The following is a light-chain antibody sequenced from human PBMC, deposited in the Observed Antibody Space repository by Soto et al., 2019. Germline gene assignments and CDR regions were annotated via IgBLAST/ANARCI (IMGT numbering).Light chain of an antibody. J-gene: IGLJ3*02. CDR2: STY. V-gene: IGLV8-61*01. Sequence: QAVVTQEPSFSVSPGGTVTLTCGLSSGSVSTGYYPSWYQQTPGQAPRTLIYSTYTRSSGVPDRFSGSILGNKAALTITGAQADDESDYYCVLFMGSGTSVFGGGTQLTVL. CDR1: SGSVSTGYY. CDR3: VLFMGSGTSV.